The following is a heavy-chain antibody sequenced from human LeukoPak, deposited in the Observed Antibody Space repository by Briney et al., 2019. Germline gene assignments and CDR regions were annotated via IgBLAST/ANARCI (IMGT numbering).Heavy chain of an antibody. V-gene: IGHV6-1*01. CDR2: TYFRSKWNN. Sequence: SQTPSVTSAIPGDTPSSNSASWNCIRHSPSRCLEWLGRTYFRSKWNNDYAVSVKSRITINPDTSKKQSSLQLISVTPEDTAVYYCARAPRGIFDYWGQGTLVTVSS. CDR1: GDTPSSNSAS. D-gene: IGHD3-16*01. CDR3: ARAPRGIFDY. J-gene: IGHJ4*02.